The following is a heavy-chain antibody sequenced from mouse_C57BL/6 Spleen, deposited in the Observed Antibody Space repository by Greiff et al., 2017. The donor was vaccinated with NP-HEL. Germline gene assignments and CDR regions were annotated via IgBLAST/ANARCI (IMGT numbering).Heavy chain of an antibody. D-gene: IGHD2-12*01. CDR3: AREELRQGFAY. J-gene: IGHJ3*01. V-gene: IGHV1-64*01. Sequence: QVQLQQSGAELVKPGASVKLSCKASGYTFTSYWMHWVKQRPGQGLEWIGMIHPNSGSTNYNEKFKSKATLTVDKSSSTAYMQLSSLTSEDSAVYDCAREELRQGFAYWGQGTLVTVSA. CDR2: IHPNSGST. CDR1: GYTFTSYW.